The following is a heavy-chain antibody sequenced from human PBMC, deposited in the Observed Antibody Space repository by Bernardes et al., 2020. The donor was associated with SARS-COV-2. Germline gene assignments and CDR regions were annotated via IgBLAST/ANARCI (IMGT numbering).Heavy chain of an antibody. CDR1: GFTFSTFA. CDR3: AKGGGSFTNYYYYGLDV. J-gene: IGHJ6*02. Sequence: GGSLRLSCAASGFTFSTFAMHWVRQAPGKGLEWVAVILYDGSDKYYGDSVKGRFTISRDNSKNTLYLQMNSLRADDTAVYYCAKGGGSFTNYYYYGLDVWGQGTTVTVSS. V-gene: IGHV3-30*18. D-gene: IGHD1-26*01. CDR2: ILYDGSDK.